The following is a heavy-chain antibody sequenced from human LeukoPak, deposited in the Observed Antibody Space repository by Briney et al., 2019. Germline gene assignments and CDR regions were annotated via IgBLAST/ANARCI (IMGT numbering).Heavy chain of an antibody. CDR3: ATMTAIRHFDY. CDR2: IYSGGNT. Sequence: PGGSLRLSCVVSGFTVSTNYMSWVRQAPGKGLEWVSVIYSGGNTYYADSVKGRFIISRDNSKNTLNLQVNSLRDEDTAVYYCATMTAIRHFDYWGQGTLVTVPS. J-gene: IGHJ4*02. V-gene: IGHV3-66*01. CDR1: GFTVSTNY. D-gene: IGHD5-24*01.